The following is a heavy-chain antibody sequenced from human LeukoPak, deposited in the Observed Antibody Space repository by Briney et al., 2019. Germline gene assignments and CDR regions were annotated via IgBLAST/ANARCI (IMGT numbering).Heavy chain of an antibody. CDR2: IYYSGST. D-gene: IGHD4-17*01. CDR1: GGSISSSSYY. J-gene: IGHJ4*02. Sequence: SETLSLTCTVSGGSISSSSYYWGWIRQPPGKGLEWIGSIYYSGSTYYNPSLKSRVTISVDTSKNQFSLKLSSVTAADTAVYYCARHPNDYGDVRRDYWGQGTLVTVSS. V-gene: IGHV4-39*01. CDR3: ARHPNDYGDVRRDY.